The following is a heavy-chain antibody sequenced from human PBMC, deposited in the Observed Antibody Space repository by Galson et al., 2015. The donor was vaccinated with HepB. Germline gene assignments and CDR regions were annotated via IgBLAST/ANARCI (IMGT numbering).Heavy chain of an antibody. CDR2: ISAYNGST. Sequence: SVKVSCKASGYTFTSYGISWVRQAPGQGLEWMGWISAYNGSTNYAQKLQGRVTMTTDTSTSTAYMELRSLRSDDTAVYYCASGVAVAGTMGGDYWGQGTLVTVSS. CDR1: GYTFTSYG. J-gene: IGHJ4*02. CDR3: ASGVAVAGTMGGDY. V-gene: IGHV1-18*01. D-gene: IGHD6-19*01.